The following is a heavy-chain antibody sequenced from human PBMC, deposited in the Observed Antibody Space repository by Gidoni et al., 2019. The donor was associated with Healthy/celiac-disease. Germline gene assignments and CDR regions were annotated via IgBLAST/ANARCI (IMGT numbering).Heavy chain of an antibody. CDR3: AKDQGIAAAPWIPEYFDY. CDR2: IRGRGGST. D-gene: IGHD6-13*01. V-gene: IGHV3-23*01. CDR1: GFTFSSYA. J-gene: IGHJ4*02. Sequence: EVQLLESGGGLVQPGGSLILSCAASGFTFSSYAMSWVRQAPGKGLEWVSAIRGRGGSTYYADSVKGRFTISRDNSKNTLYLKMNSLRAEDTAVYYCAKDQGIAAAPWIPEYFDYWGQGTLVTVSS.